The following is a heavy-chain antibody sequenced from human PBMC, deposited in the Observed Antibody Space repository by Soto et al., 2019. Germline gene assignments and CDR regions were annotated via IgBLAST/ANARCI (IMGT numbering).Heavy chain of an antibody. D-gene: IGHD2-15*01. V-gene: IGHV4-31*03. Sequence: QVQLQESGPGLVKPSQTLSLTCTVSGGSISSGGYYWSWIRQHPGKGLEWIGYIYYSGSTYYNPSFKSRVTISVDTSKNQFSLKLSSVTAADTAVYYCARARYCSGGSCPVRYYYGMDVWGQGTTVTVSS. CDR1: GGSISSGGYY. CDR3: ARARYCSGGSCPVRYYYGMDV. J-gene: IGHJ6*02. CDR2: IYYSGST.